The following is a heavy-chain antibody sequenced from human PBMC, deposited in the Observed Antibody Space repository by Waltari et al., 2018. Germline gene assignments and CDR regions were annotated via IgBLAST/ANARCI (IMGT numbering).Heavy chain of an antibody. CDR1: GGSISSHY. CDR2: IYYSGST. J-gene: IGHJ4*02. Sequence: QVQLQESGPGLVKPSETLSLTCTVSGGSISSHYCSWIRQPPGKGLEWIGYIYYSGSTNYSPSLKSRVTISVDTSKNQFSLKLSSVTAADTAVYYCARGATTLPLGILDYWGQGTLVTVSS. V-gene: IGHV4-59*11. D-gene: IGHD1-26*01. CDR3: ARGATTLPLGILDY.